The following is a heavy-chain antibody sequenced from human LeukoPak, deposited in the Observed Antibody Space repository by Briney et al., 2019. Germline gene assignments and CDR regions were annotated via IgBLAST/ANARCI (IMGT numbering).Heavy chain of an antibody. V-gene: IGHV1-69*05. Sequence: ASVKVSCKASGGTFSSYAISWVRQAPGQGLEWMGGIIPIFGTANYAQKFQGRVTITTDESTSTAYMELSSLRSEDTAVYYCAGDPSLLEQLVDFATRGNDAFDIWGQGTMVTVSS. CDR1: GGTFSSYA. J-gene: IGHJ3*02. CDR3: AGDPSLLEQLVDFATRGNDAFDI. CDR2: IIPIFGTA. D-gene: IGHD6-6*01.